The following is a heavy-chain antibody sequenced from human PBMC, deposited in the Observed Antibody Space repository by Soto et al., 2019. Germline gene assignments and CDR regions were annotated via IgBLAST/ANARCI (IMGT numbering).Heavy chain of an antibody. CDR2: ISADNGNT. J-gene: IGHJ5*02. CDR3: ARDIAASGKRWFDP. CDR1: GYTFTNYG. V-gene: IGHV1-18*04. D-gene: IGHD6-13*01. Sequence: ASVKVSCKASGYTFTNYGISWVRQAPGQGLEWMGWISADNGNTNYAQKVQGRVTMTTDPSTTTTYMEMRSLRSDDTAVYFCARDIAASGKRWFDPWGQGTLVTVYS.